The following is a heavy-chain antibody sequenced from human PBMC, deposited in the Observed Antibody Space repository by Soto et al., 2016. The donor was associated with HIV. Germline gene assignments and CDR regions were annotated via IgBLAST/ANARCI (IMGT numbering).Heavy chain of an antibody. Sequence: EVQLVESGGGLVQPGGSLKLSCEASGFTFGSYDMHWVRQAPGMGLEYVSTISSNGINTYYANSVKGRFTISRDNSMNTLYLQMDSLRAEDMAVYYCARTFIRAYYMDVWGKGTTVTVSS. CDR3: ARTFIRAYYMDV. CDR1: GFTFGSYD. D-gene: IGHD3-10*01. CDR2: ISSNGINT. V-gene: IGHV3-64*01. J-gene: IGHJ6*03.